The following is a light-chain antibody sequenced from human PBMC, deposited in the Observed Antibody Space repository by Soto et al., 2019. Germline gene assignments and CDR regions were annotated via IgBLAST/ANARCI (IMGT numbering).Light chain of an antibody. Sequence: EIVLTQSPGTLSLSPGERATLSCRASQSVSSSYLAWYQQKPGQAPRLLIYGASSRATGIQDRFSGSGSGTDFTLTNSSPEPEDCAVYYCQQYGSSLWTLGQGTKVEIK. V-gene: IGKV3-20*01. CDR1: QSVSSSY. CDR2: GAS. CDR3: QQYGSSLWT. J-gene: IGKJ1*01.